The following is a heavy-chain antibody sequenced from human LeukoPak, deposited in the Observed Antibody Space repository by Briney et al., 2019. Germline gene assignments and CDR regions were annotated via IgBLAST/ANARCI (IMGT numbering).Heavy chain of an antibody. J-gene: IGHJ4*02. CDR3: AKVREPYSSGWYYFDY. D-gene: IGHD6-19*01. Sequence: PGGSLRLSCAASGFTFSSYGMHWVRQAPGKGLERVAVISYDGSNKYYADSVKGRFTISRDNSKNTLYLQMNSLRAEDTAVYYCAKVREPYSSGWYYFDYWGQGTLVTVSS. CDR2: ISYDGSNK. CDR1: GFTFSSYG. V-gene: IGHV3-30*18.